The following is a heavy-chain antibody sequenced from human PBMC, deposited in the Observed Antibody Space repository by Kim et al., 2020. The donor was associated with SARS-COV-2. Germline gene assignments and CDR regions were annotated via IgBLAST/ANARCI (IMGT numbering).Heavy chain of an antibody. J-gene: IGHJ3*02. CDR1: GGSFSGYY. D-gene: IGHD5-12*01. CDR3: ASRRGYSGYDYVIHAFDI. CDR2: INHSGST. V-gene: IGHV4-34*01. Sequence: SETLSLTCAVYGGSFSGYYWSWIRQPPGKGLEWIGEINHSGSTNYNPSLKSRVTISVDTSKNQFSLKLSSVTAADTAVYYCASRRGYSGYDYVIHAFDIWGQGTMVTVSS.